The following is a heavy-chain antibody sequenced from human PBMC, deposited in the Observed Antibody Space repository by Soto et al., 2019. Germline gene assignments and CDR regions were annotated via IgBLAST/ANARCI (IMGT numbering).Heavy chain of an antibody. Sequence: PSETLSLTCGVSGGSMSSFYWSWIRQSADKGLEWIGRIYPTGITNYNPSLKSRVTMSIDTSKKQFSLKVRSVTAADTARYYCARDRGGGWLDPWGQGALVTVSS. CDR2: IYPTGIT. V-gene: IGHV4-4*07. CDR1: GGSMSSFY. J-gene: IGHJ5*02. D-gene: IGHD2-15*01. CDR3: ARDRGGGWLDP.